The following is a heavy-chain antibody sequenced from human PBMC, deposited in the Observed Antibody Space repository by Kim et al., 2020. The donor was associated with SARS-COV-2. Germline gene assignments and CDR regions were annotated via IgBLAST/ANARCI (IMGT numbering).Heavy chain of an antibody. D-gene: IGHD3-22*01. Sequence: PDSVKGRLTIARDNSQNTLYLQMNNLRAEDTDVYYCARGSGYYSNWFDPWGQGTLVTVSS. CDR3: ARGSGYYSNWFDP. J-gene: IGHJ5*02. V-gene: IGHV3-30*01.